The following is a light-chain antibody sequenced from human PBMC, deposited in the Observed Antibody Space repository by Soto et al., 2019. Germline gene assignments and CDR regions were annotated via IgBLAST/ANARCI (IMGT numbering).Light chain of an antibody. CDR3: APWYTNLSAVV. J-gene: IGLJ3*02. CDR2: DDN. CDR1: STNIGKNL. Sequence: QSVLTQPPSVSAAPGQTVTISCSGSSTNIGKNLVAWYQHHPGTAPKLLIYDDNKRPSGIPDRFSASKSGTSATLAITGLQTGDEDDYYCAPWYTNLSAVVFGGGTKLTVL. V-gene: IGLV1-51*01.